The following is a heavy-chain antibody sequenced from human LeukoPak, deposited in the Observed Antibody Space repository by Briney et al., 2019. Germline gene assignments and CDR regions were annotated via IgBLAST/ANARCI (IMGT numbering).Heavy chain of an antibody. J-gene: IGHJ3*02. CDR3: ARREFSSSFVSGAFDI. Sequence: SETLSLTCTVSGGSISSSSYYWGWIRQPPGKGLEWIGSIYYSGSTYYNPSLKSRVTISVDTSKNQFSLKLSSVTAADTAVYYCARREFSSSFVSGAFDIWGQGTMVTVSS. V-gene: IGHV4-39*01. CDR2: IYYSGST. CDR1: GGSISSSSYY. D-gene: IGHD6-13*01.